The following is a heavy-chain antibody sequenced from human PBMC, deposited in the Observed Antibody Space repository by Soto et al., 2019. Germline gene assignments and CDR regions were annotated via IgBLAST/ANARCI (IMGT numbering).Heavy chain of an antibody. V-gene: IGHV4-4*07. D-gene: IGHD2-15*01. Sequence: QVQLQESGPGLVKPSETLSLTCTVSGGSISSYYWSWIRQPAGKGLEWIGRIYTSGSTNYNPSLKSRVTMSVDTSKNQISLKLSSVTAADTAVYYCARDLLHGGSDVYYFDYWGQGTLVTVSS. CDR3: ARDLLHGGSDVYYFDY. J-gene: IGHJ4*02. CDR1: GGSISSYY. CDR2: IYTSGST.